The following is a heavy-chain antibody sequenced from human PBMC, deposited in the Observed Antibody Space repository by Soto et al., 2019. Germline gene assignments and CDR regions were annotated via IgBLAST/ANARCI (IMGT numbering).Heavy chain of an antibody. CDR2: INPNTGGT. CDR1: GYTFTGYY. V-gene: IGHV1-2*02. D-gene: IGHD3-22*01. CDR3: ATSRDSSGYYSPFDY. J-gene: IGHJ4*02. Sequence: ASVKVSCKASGYTFTGYYMHWVRQAPGQGLEWMGRINPNTGGTNYAQKFQGRVTMTWDKSISTAYMELSRLRSDDTAVYYCATSRDSSGYYSPFDYWGQGTLVTVSS.